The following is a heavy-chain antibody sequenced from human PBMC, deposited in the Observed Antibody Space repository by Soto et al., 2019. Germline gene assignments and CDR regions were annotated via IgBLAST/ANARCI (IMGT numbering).Heavy chain of an antibody. J-gene: IGHJ5*02. Sequence: ASVKVSCKASGYTFTSYGISWVRQAPGQGLEWMGRISAYNGNTNYAQKLQGRATMTTDTSTNTAYMELRSLRSDDTAVYYCARDCSGGSCYSDPFARWFDPWGQGTLVTVSS. D-gene: IGHD2-15*01. V-gene: IGHV1-18*01. CDR1: GYTFTSYG. CDR3: ARDCSGGSCYSDPFARWFDP. CDR2: ISAYNGNT.